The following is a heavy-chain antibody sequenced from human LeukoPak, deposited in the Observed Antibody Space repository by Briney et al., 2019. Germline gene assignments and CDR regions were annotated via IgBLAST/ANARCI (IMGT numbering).Heavy chain of an antibody. J-gene: IGHJ6*03. V-gene: IGHV1-2*02. CDR1: GYTFTGYY. CDR2: INHNSGGT. D-gene: IGHD3-3*01. CDR3: ARDTARITIFGVAKYMDV. Sequence: ASVKVSCKASGYTFTGYYMHWVRQAPGQGLEWMGWINHNSGGTNYAQKFQGRVTMTRDTSISTAYMELSRLRSDDTAVYYCARDTARITIFGVAKYMDVWGKGTTVTVSS.